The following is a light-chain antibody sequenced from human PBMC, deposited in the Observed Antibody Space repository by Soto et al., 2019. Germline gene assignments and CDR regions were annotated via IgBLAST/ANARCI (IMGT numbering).Light chain of an antibody. CDR1: SSDVGDYKF. V-gene: IGLV2-8*01. CDR3: SSYAGNNNVV. J-gene: IGLJ2*01. CDR2: EVN. Sequence: QSALTQPPSASGSPGQSVTISCTGTSSDVGDYKFVSWYQQHPGKAPKLLMYEVNRRPSGVPDRFSGSKSGNTASLTVSGLQAEDDAEYYCSSYAGNNNVVFGGGTKLTVL.